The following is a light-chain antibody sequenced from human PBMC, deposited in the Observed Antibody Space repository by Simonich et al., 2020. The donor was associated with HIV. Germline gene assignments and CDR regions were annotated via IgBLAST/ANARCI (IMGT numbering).Light chain of an antibody. J-gene: IGKJ4*01. V-gene: IGKV4-1*01. Sequence: DIVMTQSPDSLAVSLGERATINCKSSQSILYRSKNKNYLAWYQQKPGQPPKLLIYLASTRESGVPDRFSGSGSGTDFTLIISSLQAEDVAVYFCQQYYSTPLTFGGGTKVEIK. CDR2: LAS. CDR1: QSILYRSKNKNY. CDR3: QQYYSTPLT.